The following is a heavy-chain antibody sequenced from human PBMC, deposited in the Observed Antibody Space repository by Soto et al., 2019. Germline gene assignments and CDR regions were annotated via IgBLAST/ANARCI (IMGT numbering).Heavy chain of an antibody. J-gene: IGHJ3*02. Sequence: PGESLKISCKGSGYSFTSYWIGWVRQMPGKGLEWMGIIYPGDSDTRYSPSFQGQVTISADKSISTAYLQWSSLKASDTAMYYFATTQDGYNYSDAFDIWGQGTMVTVSS. V-gene: IGHV5-51*01. D-gene: IGHD5-12*01. CDR2: IYPGDSDT. CDR3: ATTQDGYNYSDAFDI. CDR1: GYSFTSYW.